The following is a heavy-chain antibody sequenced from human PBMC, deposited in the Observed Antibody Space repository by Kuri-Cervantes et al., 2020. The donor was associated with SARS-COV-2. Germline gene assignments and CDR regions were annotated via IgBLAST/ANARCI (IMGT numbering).Heavy chain of an antibody. Sequence: GGSLRLSCAASGFTFSSYSMNWVRQAPGKGLEWVSSISSSSSYIYYADSVKGRFTISRDNSKNTLYLQMNSLRAEDTAVYYCAKVFSYSSSWYSKHESNDYWGQGTLVTVSS. V-gene: IGHV3-21*04. D-gene: IGHD6-13*01. CDR3: AKVFSYSSSWYSKHESNDY. CDR2: ISSSSSYI. CDR1: GFTFSSYS. J-gene: IGHJ4*02.